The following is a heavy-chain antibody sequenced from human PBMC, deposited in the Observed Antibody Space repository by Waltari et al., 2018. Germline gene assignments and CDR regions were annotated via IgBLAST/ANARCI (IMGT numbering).Heavy chain of an antibody. CDR1: GGSISSYY. CDR2: IYYSGST. V-gene: IGHV4-59*01. J-gene: IGHJ5*02. Sequence: QVQLQESGPGLVKPSETLSLTCTVSGGSISSYYWSWIRQPPGKGLEWIGYIYYSGSTNYNPSLKRRVTISVDTSKNQFSQKLRSVTAADTAVYYCARDRSGYPTTLFDPWGQGTLVTVSS. D-gene: IGHD3-3*01. CDR3: ARDRSGYPTTLFDP.